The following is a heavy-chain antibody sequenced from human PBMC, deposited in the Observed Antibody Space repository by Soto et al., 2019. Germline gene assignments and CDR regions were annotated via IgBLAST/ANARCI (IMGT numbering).Heavy chain of an antibody. D-gene: IGHD1-26*01. CDR1: GYTFTSYD. CDR2: MNPNSGNT. V-gene: IGHV1-8*01. J-gene: IGHJ6*02. Sequence: QVQLVQSGAEVKKPGASVKVSCKASGYTFTSYDINWVRQATGQGLEWMGWMNPNSGNTGYAQKFQGRVTMTRNTSISTAYMELRSLRSEDTAVYYCAGRGYYYYGMDVWGQGTTVTVSS. CDR3: AGRGYYYYGMDV.